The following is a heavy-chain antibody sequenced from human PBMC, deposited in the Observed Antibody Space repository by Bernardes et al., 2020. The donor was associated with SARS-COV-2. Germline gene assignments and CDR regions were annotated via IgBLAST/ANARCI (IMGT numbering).Heavy chain of an antibody. CDR2: INYSGST. CDR3: ARAVWGIWHYDL. Sequence: SETLSLTCAIYGGSLSGYYWNWIRQPPGKGLEWIGEINYSGSTHYNPSLKSRVTISIDTSKNQFSLTLSSVTAADTAVYYCARAVWGIWHYDLWGRGTLVTVSS. D-gene: IGHD3-16*01. CDR1: GGSLSGYY. V-gene: IGHV4-34*01. J-gene: IGHJ2*01.